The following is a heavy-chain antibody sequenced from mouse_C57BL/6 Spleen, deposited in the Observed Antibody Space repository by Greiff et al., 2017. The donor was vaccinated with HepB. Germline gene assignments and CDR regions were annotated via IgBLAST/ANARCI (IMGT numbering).Heavy chain of an antibody. CDR3: ARRGYYYGSSFYDY. D-gene: IGHD1-1*01. Sequence: ESGPGLVKPSQSLSLTCSVTGYSITSGYYWNWIRQFPGNKLEWMGYISYDGSNNYNPSLKNRISITRDTSKNQFFLKLNSVTTEDTATYYCARRGYYYGSSFYDYWGQGTTLTVSS. J-gene: IGHJ2*01. CDR2: ISYDGSN. V-gene: IGHV3-6*01. CDR1: GYSITSGYY.